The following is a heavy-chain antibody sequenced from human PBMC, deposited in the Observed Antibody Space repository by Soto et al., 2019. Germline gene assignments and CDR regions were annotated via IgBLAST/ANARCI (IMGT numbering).Heavy chain of an antibody. CDR1: CYTFTKYG. D-gene: IGHD6-19*01. CDR3: ARDTPMPQWLALNGAVDI. V-gene: IGHV1-18*01. CDR2: VSAYNGNT. J-gene: IGHJ3*02. Sequence: ASGKVSCKDSCYTFTKYGISWVRPAPGQGLEGMGWVSAYNGNTNYAQKLQGRVTMTTDTSTSTAYMELRSLRSDATAVYYCARDTPMPQWLALNGAVDIWGQGTMGTGSS.